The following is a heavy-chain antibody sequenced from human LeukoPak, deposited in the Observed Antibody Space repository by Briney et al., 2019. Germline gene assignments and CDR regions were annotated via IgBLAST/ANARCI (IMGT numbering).Heavy chain of an antibody. D-gene: IGHD2-8*01. CDR2: ISSSSSYI. J-gene: IGHJ4*02. Sequence: GGSLRLSCAASGFTFSSYSMSWVRQAPGKGLEWVSSISSSSSYIYYADSVKGRFTISRDNAKNSLYLQINSLRAEDTAVYYCARDRANGYLIDYWGRGTLVTVSS. CDR3: ARDRANGYLIDY. CDR1: GFTFSSYS. V-gene: IGHV3-21*01.